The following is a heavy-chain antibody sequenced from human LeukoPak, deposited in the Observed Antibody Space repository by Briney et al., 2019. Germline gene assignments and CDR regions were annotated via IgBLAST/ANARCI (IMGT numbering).Heavy chain of an antibody. CDR2: ISWNSGSI. V-gene: IGHV3-9*01. CDR1: GFTFDDYA. D-gene: IGHD6-19*01. CDR3: AKDWSVEANPPLFDY. Sequence: GGSLRLSCAASGFTFDDYAMHWVRQAPGKGLEWVSGISWNSGSIGYADSVKGRFTISRDNAKNSLYLQMNSLRAEDTALYYCAKDWSVEANPPLFDYWGQGTLVTVSS. J-gene: IGHJ4*02.